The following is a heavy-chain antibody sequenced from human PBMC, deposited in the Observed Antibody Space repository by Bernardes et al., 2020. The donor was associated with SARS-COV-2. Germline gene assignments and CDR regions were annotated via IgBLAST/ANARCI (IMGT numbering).Heavy chain of an antibody. CDR3: ARALVAGSNWFDP. CDR1: EFNSNDYW. Sequence: GGSLRLSCEASEFNSNDYWMHWVRQTPGKGLMWISRISSDGSTTNYADSVKGRFTTARDDAKNTVHLQMSSLKVDDTGVYYCARALVAGSNWFDPWGQGTLVTVSS. CDR2: ISSDGSTT. J-gene: IGHJ5*02. V-gene: IGHV3-74*01. D-gene: IGHD6-19*01.